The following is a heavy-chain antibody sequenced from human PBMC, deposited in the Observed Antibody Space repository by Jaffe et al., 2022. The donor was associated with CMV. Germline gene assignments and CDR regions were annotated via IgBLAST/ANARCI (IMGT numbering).Heavy chain of an antibody. J-gene: IGHJ5*02. V-gene: IGHV4-34*01. Sequence: QVQLQQWGAGLLKPSETLSLTCAVYGGSFSGYYWSWIRQPPGKGLEWIGEINHSGSTNYNPSLKSRVTISVDTSKNQFSLKLSSVTAADTAVYYCARRWEWYGYSYGLALSWFDPWGQGTLVTVSS. D-gene: IGHD5-18*01. CDR2: INHSGST. CDR3: ARRWEWYGYSYGLALSWFDP. CDR1: GGSFSGYY.